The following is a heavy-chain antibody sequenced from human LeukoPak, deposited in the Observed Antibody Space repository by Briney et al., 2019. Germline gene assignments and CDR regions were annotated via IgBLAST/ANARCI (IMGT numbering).Heavy chain of an antibody. V-gene: IGHV5-51*01. Sequence: GESLQISCQGSGYTFNNYWIGWVRQMPGQGLEWMGIIFPDDSDTRYSPSFQGQVSISCDKSISTAYLQWSSLKASDTAMYYCARRASGWFSFDYWGQGTLVTVSS. CDR2: IFPDDSDT. CDR1: GYTFNNYW. CDR3: ARRASGWFSFDY. J-gene: IGHJ4*02. D-gene: IGHD6-19*01.